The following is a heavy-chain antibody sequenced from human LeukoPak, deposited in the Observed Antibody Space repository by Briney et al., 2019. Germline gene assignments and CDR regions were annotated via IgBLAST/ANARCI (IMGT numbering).Heavy chain of an antibody. D-gene: IGHD3-10*01. CDR2: IKQDGSEK. J-gene: IGHJ4*02. V-gene: IGHV3-7*01. CDR3: ARDNYYGSGLFGY. Sequence: PGGSLRLSCEASGLTFNKYWMTWVRQAPGKGREWVANIKQDGSEKNYVDSVKGRFTISRDNAKNSLSLRMNSLGAEDTAVYYCARDNYYGSGLFGYWGQGTLVTVSS. CDR1: GLTFNKYW.